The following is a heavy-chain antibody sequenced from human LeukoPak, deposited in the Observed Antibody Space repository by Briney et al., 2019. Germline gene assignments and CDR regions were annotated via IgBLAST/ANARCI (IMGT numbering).Heavy chain of an antibody. D-gene: IGHD6-6*01. CDR3: VRDLEYSSSSVSGRSFDY. J-gene: IGHJ4*02. CDR1: GFTFSRYS. CDR2: ISSTSTYT. V-gene: IGHV3-21*01. Sequence: PGGSLRLSCAASGFTFSRYSMNWVRQAPGKGLEWVSSISSTSTYTYYADSVKGRFTISRDNAQNSPYLQMNSLRAEDTAVYYCVRDLEYSSSSVSGRSFDYWGQGTLVTVSS.